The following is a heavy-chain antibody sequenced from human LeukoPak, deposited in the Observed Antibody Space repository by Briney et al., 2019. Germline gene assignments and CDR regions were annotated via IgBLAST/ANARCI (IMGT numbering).Heavy chain of an antibody. V-gene: IGHV3-69-1*02. CDR2: IGTSSNI. Sequence: GKSLTLSCVTSQFTFSHYGMHWVRQAPGKGLEWVSYIGTSSNIYYTDSVKGRFTISRDNAKNSLYLQMNSLRAEDTAIYYCARFEYSYGYGDGFDIWGQGTMVTVSS. J-gene: IGHJ3*02. D-gene: IGHD5-18*01. CDR3: ARFEYSYGYGDGFDI. CDR1: QFTFSHYG.